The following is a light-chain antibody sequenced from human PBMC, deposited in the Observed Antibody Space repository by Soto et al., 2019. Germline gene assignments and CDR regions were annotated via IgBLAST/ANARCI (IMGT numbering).Light chain of an antibody. CDR2: GAS. CDR3: QQYGTSPWT. Sequence: EIVLTQSPGTLSLSPGERATLSCRASQSVSSNYLAWYQQKPGQAPRPLIYGASSRATGIPDRFSGSGAGTDFTFTISRLEPEDFAVYYCQQYGTSPWTFGQGTKVDIK. V-gene: IGKV3-20*01. J-gene: IGKJ1*01. CDR1: QSVSSNY.